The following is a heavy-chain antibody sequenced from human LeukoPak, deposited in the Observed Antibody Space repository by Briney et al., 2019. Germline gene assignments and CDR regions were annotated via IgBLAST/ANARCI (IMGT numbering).Heavy chain of an antibody. J-gene: IGHJ6*03. D-gene: IGHD4-17*01. CDR1: GYTFTGYY. Sequence: ASVKVSCKASGYTFTGYYMHWVRQAPGQGLEWMGWINPNSGDTNYAQKFQGRVTMTRDTSISTAHMELSRLRSDDTAVYYCASHVGTTTRYYYYMDVWGKGTTVTVSS. V-gene: IGHV1-2*02. CDR3: ASHVGTTTRYYYYMDV. CDR2: INPNSGDT.